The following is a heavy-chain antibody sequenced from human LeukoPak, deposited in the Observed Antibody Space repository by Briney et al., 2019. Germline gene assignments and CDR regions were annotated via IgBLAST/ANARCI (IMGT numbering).Heavy chain of an antibody. D-gene: IGHD4/OR15-4a*01. V-gene: IGHV3-43*01. CDR2: ISWDGGST. J-gene: IGHJ6*03. CDR3: ARAPTIDFYYYYMDV. Sequence: PGGSLRLSCAASGFTFDDYSMHWVRQAPGKGLEWVSLISWDGGSTYYADSVKGRFTISRDNSKNSLYLQMNSLRTEDTALYYCARAPTIDFYYYYMDVWGRGTTVIVSS. CDR1: GFTFDDYS.